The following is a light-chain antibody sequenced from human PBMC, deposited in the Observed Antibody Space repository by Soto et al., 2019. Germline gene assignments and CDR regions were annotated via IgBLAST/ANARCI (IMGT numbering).Light chain of an antibody. CDR1: QTITSSN. CDR3: QHYGSSSWT. V-gene: IGKV3-20*01. Sequence: EIVLTQSPGTLSLSPGERATLSCRASQTITSSNLAWQQQISGQAPRLLISGASSRASGIPDRFSGSGSGTDFTLTISRLEPEDFAVYYCQHYGSSSWTFGQGTKVDI. J-gene: IGKJ1*01. CDR2: GAS.